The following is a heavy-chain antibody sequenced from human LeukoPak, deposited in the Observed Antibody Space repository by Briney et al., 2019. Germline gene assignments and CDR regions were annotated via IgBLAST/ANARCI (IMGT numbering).Heavy chain of an antibody. Sequence: SETLSLTCTVSGGTISSSPYWWSWIRQPPGKGLEWIGTIYFSGSTFNHPSLEGRVSISADRSKNQFSLKLASVTAADTAVYYCARRAYGTGFDYWGQGTVVTVSS. V-gene: IGHV4-39*01. D-gene: IGHD3/OR15-3a*01. CDR3: ARRAYGTGFDY. J-gene: IGHJ4*02. CDR1: GGTISSSPYW. CDR2: IYFSGST.